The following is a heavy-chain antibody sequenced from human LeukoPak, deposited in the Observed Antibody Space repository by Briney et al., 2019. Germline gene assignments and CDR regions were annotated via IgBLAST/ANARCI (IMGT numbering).Heavy chain of an antibody. V-gene: IGHV4-38-2*02. CDR3: ARSLVRGIITGVRDY. CDR2: IYHSGST. Sequence: SETLSLTCTVSGYSISSGYYWGWIRQPPGKGLEWIGSIYHSGSTYYNPSLKSRGTISLDTSKNQFSLTLTSVTAADTAVYYCARSLVRGIITGVRDYWGQGILVTVSS. D-gene: IGHD3-10*01. J-gene: IGHJ4*02. CDR1: GYSISSGYY.